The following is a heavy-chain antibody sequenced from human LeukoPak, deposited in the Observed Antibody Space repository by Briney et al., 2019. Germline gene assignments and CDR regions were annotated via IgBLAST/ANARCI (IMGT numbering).Heavy chain of an antibody. J-gene: IGHJ4*02. CDR1: GYSISSGYY. CDR3: AREAVAGSNFDY. Sequence: SETLSLTCAVSGYSISSGYYWGWIRQPPGKGLEWIGSIYHSGSTYYNPSLKSRVTISVDTSKNQFSLKLSSVTAADTAVYYCAREAVAGSNFDYWGQGTLVTVSS. V-gene: IGHV4-38-2*02. CDR2: IYHSGST. D-gene: IGHD6-19*01.